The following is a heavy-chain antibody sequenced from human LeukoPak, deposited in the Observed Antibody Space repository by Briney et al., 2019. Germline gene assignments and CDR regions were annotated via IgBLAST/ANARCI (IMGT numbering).Heavy chain of an antibody. V-gene: IGHV4-39*01. CDR2: IYYSGST. D-gene: IGHD4-23*01. Sequence: PSETLSLTCIVSGGSLNSPNYYWGWIRQPPGKGLEWIGSIYYSGSTYYNSSLKSRVTISVDTSKNQFSLKLSSVTAADTAVYYCARLRDYSSNSGGVYYFDYWGQGTLVTVSS. CDR1: GGSLNSPNYY. CDR3: ARLRDYSSNSGGVYYFDY. J-gene: IGHJ4*02.